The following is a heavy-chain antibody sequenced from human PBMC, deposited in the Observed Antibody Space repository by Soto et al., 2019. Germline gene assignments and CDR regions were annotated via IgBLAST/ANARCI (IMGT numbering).Heavy chain of an antibody. CDR2: INHSGST. CDR3: ARLDPVAGYFDY. J-gene: IGHJ4*02. Sequence: SETLSLTCAVYGGSFSGYYWSWIRQPPGKGLEWIGEINHSGSTNYNPSLKSRVTISVDTSKNQFSLKLSSVTAADTAVYYCARLDPVAGYFDYWGQGTLVTVSS. D-gene: IGHD6-19*01. CDR1: GGSFSGYY. V-gene: IGHV4-34*01.